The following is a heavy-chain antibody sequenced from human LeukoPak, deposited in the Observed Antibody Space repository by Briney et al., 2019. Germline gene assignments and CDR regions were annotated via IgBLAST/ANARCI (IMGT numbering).Heavy chain of an antibody. CDR1: GDSIDSYY. CDR3: AGRSARHFDS. J-gene: IGHJ4*02. Sequence: SETLSLTCTVSGDSIDSYYWSWIRQPPGEGLQWIGYVFYSGPTNYDASLKSRVAISVDRSKNQFSLKLTSVSAADTAVYYCAGRSARHFDSWGQGTPVTVSS. V-gene: IGHV4-59*01. CDR2: VFYSGPT. D-gene: IGHD1-26*01.